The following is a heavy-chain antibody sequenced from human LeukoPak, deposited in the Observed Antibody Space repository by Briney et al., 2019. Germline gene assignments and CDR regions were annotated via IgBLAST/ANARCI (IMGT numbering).Heavy chain of an antibody. D-gene: IGHD6-13*01. CDR2: IYYSGST. CDR1: GGSISSYY. V-gene: IGHV4-59*01. J-gene: IGHJ5*02. CDR3: ARHYIAAAGVWFDP. Sequence: KPSETLSLTCTVSGGSISSYYWSWIRQPPGKGLEWIGYIYYSGSTNYSPSLKSRVTISVDTSKNQFPLKLSSVTAADTAVYYCARHYIAAAGVWFDPWGQGTLVTVSS.